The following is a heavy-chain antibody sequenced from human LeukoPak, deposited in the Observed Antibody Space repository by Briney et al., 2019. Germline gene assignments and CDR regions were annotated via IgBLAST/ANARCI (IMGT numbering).Heavy chain of an antibody. CDR1: GFTLSNYW. V-gene: IGHV3-7*01. CDR3: ARISSRRYYFDH. CDR2: IKLDGSEK. J-gene: IGHJ4*02. D-gene: IGHD6-13*01. Sequence: GGSLRLSCVASGFTLSNYWMTWVRQAPGKGLEWVANIKLDGSEKYYMDSVKGRFTISRDDAKNSLFLQMDSLRAEDTAVYNCARISSRRYYFDHWGQGTLVTVSS.